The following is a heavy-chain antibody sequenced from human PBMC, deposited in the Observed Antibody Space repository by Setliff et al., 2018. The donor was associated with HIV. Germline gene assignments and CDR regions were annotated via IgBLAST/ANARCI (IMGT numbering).Heavy chain of an antibody. D-gene: IGHD3-22*01. Sequence: TSETLSLTCSVSGDSISNSNNCWGWVRQTPGKGLEWIGSIFNNGNTYYNPSLKSRATISVDASNNQFSLKVNSVTAADTAVYYCARREGRGYLGPGLDYWGQGTLVTVSS. CDR3: ARREGRGYLGPGLDY. CDR2: IFNNGNT. CDR1: GDSISNSNNC. V-gene: IGHV4-39*01. J-gene: IGHJ4*02.